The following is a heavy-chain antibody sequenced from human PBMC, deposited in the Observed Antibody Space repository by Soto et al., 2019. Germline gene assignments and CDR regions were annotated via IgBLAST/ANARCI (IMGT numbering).Heavy chain of an antibody. J-gene: IGHJ4*02. CDR3: ARLSIAARAFDY. D-gene: IGHD6-6*01. V-gene: IGHV4-61*01. CDR1: GGSVSSGSYY. CDR2: IYYSGST. Sequence: QVQLQESGPGLVKPSETLSLTCTVSGGSVSSGSYYWSWIRQPPGKGLEWIGYIYYSGSTNFNPCLKSRVTISVDTSKNQFSLKLSSVTAADTAVYYCARLSIAARAFDYWGQGTLVTVSS.